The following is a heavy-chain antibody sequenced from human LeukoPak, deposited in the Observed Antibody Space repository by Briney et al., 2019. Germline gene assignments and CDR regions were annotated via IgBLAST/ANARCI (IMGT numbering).Heavy chain of an antibody. J-gene: IGHJ4*02. Sequence: PGGSLRLSCAASGFTFSSYSMNWIRQAPGKGLEWVSSISSGSSHIYYADSVKGRFIISRANAKNSLYLQMNSLRPEDTTVYYCTEKSGGYWGQGTLVTVSS. CDR2: ISSGSSHI. D-gene: IGHD1-26*01. V-gene: IGHV3-21*01. CDR3: TEKSGGY. CDR1: GFTFSSYS.